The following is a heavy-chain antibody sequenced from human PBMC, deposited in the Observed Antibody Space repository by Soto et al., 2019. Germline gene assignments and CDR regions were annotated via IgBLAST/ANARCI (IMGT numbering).Heavy chain of an antibody. CDR1: GDSISSHHW. V-gene: IGHV4-4*01. CDR3: ARGPQRATQRPSGSFPH. J-gene: IGHJ4*02. CDR2: VHHSGNT. Sequence: QVQLQESDPGLVKPAGTLSLTCAVSGDSISSHHWWQWVRQAPGKGLEWIGEVHHSGNTNYNPSLQGRTTMFVDKSRNQSSVDLRSVNDADTPVYFCARGPQRATQRPSGSFPHWGQGTLITVSS. D-gene: IGHD1-1*01.